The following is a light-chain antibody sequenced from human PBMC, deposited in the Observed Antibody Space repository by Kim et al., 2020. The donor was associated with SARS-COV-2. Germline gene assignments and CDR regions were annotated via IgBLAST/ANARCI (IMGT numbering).Light chain of an antibody. CDR2: WGS. CDR3: QQYYSNPWT. J-gene: IGKJ2*02. V-gene: IGKV4-1*01. CDR1: QSIEHRLKNKNY. Sequence: DIVMTQSPDSLAVSLGERATINCKSSQSIEHRLKNKNYLAWYQQKAGQPPKLLMYWGSTRASGVPDRFSGSGSATDFTLTISNLQAEDVAVYYCQQYYSNPWTLGRGTKLQIK.